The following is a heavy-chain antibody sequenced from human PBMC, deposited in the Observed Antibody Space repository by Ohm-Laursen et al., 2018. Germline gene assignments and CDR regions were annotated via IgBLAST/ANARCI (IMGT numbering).Heavy chain of an antibody. CDR3: ARDFEWATDV. CDR2: INPNSGGT. Sequence: GSSVKVSCKASGYTFTSYGISWVRQAPGQGLEWMGWINPNSGGTNYAQKFQGRVTMTKDRSTSTVYMELSSLRSDDTAVYYCARDFEWATDVWGQGTLVTVSS. J-gene: IGHJ6*02. CDR1: GYTFTSYG. D-gene: IGHD3-3*01. V-gene: IGHV1-18*01.